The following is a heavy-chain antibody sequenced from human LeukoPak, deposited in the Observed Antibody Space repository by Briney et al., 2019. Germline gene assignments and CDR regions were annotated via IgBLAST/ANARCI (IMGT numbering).Heavy chain of an antibody. J-gene: IGHJ4*02. D-gene: IGHD2-15*01. Sequence: SETLSLTCTVSGGSISSSRDYWAWIRQPPGKGLEWIANIYYSGSTYYSPSLKSRVTISVDTSKNQFSLKLSSVTAADTAVYYCARIGFCSGGSCYSEFDYWGQGTLVTVSS. CDR1: GGSISSSRDY. CDR3: ARIGFCSGGSCYSEFDY. V-gene: IGHV4-39*07. CDR2: IYYSGST.